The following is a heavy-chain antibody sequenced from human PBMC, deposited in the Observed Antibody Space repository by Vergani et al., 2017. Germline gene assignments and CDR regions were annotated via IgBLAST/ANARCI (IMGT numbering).Heavy chain of an antibody. D-gene: IGHD6-13*01. J-gene: IGHJ4*02. Sequence: QVQLQESGPGLVKPSETLSLTCAVSGYSISSGYYWGWIRQPPGKGLEWIGSSYHSGSTYYNPSRKSRVTISVDTSKNQFSLKLSSVTAADTAVYYCARDWLGLAAAGKGDWGQGTLVTVSS. CDR1: GYSISSGYY. V-gene: IGHV4-38-2*02. CDR2: SYHSGST. CDR3: ARDWLGLAAAGKGD.